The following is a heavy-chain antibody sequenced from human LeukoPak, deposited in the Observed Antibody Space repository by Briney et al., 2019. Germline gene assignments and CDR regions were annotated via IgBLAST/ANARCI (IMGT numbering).Heavy chain of an antibody. V-gene: IGHV1-18*04. CDR3: ARASEGVVPAAHIPNYTGDNWFDP. CDR2: ISAYNGNT. J-gene: IGHJ5*02. Sequence: ASVKVSCKASGYTFTSCGISWVRQAPGQGLEWMGWISAYNGNTNYAQKLQGRVTMTTDTSTSTAYMELRSLRSDDTAVYYCARASEGVVPAAHIPNYTGDNWFDPWGQGTLVTVSS. CDR1: GYTFTSCG. D-gene: IGHD2-2*01.